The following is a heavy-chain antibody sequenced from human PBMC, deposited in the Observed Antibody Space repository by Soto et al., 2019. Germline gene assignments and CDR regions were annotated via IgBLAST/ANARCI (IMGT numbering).Heavy chain of an antibody. V-gene: IGHV5-51*01. CDR3: ARHIAYCGGDCHLDSFDI. CDR1: GYSFTSYW. Sequence: GEYLKISCKGSGYSFTSYWIGWVRQMPGKGLEWMGIIYPGDSDTRYSPSFQGQVTISADKSISTAYLQWSSLKASDTAMYYCARHIAYCGGDCHLDSFDIWGQGTMVTVSS. CDR2: IYPGDSDT. D-gene: IGHD2-21*02. J-gene: IGHJ3*02.